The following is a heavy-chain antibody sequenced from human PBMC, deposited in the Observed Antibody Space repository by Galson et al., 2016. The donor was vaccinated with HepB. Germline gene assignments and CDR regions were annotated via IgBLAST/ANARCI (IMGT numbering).Heavy chain of an antibody. CDR2: ISSSASVM. CDR3: AKDGVPAARLPEFDYYGLDV. V-gene: IGHV3-11*01. Sequence: SLRLSCAASGFTFSDFYMSWIRQTPGRGLEWVSSISSSASVMHYADSVKGRFTISRDNAKKSLYLQMNSLRPEDTAVYYCAKDGVPAARLPEFDYYGLDVWGQGTTVTVSS. J-gene: IGHJ6*02. D-gene: IGHD2-2*01. CDR1: GFTFSDFY.